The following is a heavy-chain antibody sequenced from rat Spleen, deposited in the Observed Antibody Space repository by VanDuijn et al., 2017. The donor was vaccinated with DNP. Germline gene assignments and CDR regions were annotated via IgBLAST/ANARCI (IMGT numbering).Heavy chain of an antibody. V-gene: IGHV5-20*01. CDR1: GFTFSDYY. Sequence: EVQLVESGGGLVQPGRSLKLSCAASGFTFSDYYMAWVRQAPTKGLEWVATISHDAGRTYYRDSVKGRLSISRDNAKRTLYLQMDSLSSEDTATYYCAKGRWDYFDYWGQGVMVTVSS. CDR3: AKGRWDYFDY. J-gene: IGHJ2*01. CDR2: ISHDAGRT. D-gene: IGHD1-11*01.